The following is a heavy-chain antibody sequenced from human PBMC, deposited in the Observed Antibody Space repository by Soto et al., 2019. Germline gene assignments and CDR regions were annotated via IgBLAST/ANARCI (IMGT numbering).Heavy chain of an antibody. CDR1: GGSISSYY. CDR3: AREMGEYCFDY. V-gene: IGHV4-59*01. Sequence: PSETLSLTCTVSGGSISSYYWSWIRQPPRKGLEWIGYIYYSGSTTYNPSLKSRVTISVDTSRNQLSLKLSSVTAADTAVYYCAREMGEYCFDYWGQGTLVTVSS. CDR2: IYYSGST. D-gene: IGHD2-15*01. J-gene: IGHJ4*02.